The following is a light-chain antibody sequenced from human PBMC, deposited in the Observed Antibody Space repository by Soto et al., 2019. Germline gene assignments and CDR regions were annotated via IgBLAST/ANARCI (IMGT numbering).Light chain of an antibody. V-gene: IGKV3-15*01. J-gene: IGKJ3*01. Sequence: EIVMTQSPATLSVSPGERASLSCRASQRISTNLAWYQQKPGQAPRLLIYGASTRATVIPARFSGSGSGTEFTLTISSPQSEDFAVYYCQQYDKWPLTFGPGTKVDIK. CDR1: QRISTN. CDR2: GAS. CDR3: QQYDKWPLT.